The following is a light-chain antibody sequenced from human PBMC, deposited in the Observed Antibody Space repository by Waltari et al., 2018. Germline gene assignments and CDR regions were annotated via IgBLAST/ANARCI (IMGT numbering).Light chain of an antibody. V-gene: IGKV3-20*01. CDR1: QSVTSS. Sequence: EIVLTQSPGTLSLSPGERATLSCRASQSVTSSLAWYQHKPGQAPRLLIYGAFSRATGLPDRFGGSGSGTDFILTISRVEPEDFAIYYCQQYGTSPLSLGGGTKVEMK. CDR2: GAF. CDR3: QQYGTSPLS. J-gene: IGKJ4*01.